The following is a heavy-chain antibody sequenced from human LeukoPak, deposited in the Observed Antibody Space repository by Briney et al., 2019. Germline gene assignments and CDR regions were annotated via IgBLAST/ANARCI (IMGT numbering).Heavy chain of an antibody. D-gene: IGHD3-10*01. CDR1: GGAIASGGYS. CDR2: IYDRGPA. CDR3: ARSRQASGLLSS. J-gene: IGHJ5*02. V-gene: IGHV4-30-2*06. Sequence: PSQTLSLTCTVSGGAIASGGYSCNWIRQSPGKGLEWIGCIYDRGPAYYNPSLKSRFTISVDRPKNQFFLNVTSLTAADTAVYYCARSRQASGLLSSWGQGTPVVVSS.